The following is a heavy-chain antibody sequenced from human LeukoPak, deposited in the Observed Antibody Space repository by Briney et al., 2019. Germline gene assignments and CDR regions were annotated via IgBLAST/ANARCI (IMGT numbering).Heavy chain of an antibody. Sequence: GGSPRLSCAASGFTFSSYWMSWVRQAPGKGLEWVANIKQDGREKYYVDSMKGRFTISRDNAKNSLYLQMNTLRAEDTAVYYCAREGGGWYRTFDHWGQGTLVTVSS. J-gene: IGHJ4*02. V-gene: IGHV3-7*01. CDR3: AREGGGWYRTFDH. D-gene: IGHD6-19*01. CDR1: GFTFSSYW. CDR2: IKQDGREK.